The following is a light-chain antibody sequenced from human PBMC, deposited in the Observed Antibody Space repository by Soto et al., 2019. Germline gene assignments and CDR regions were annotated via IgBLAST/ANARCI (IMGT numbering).Light chain of an antibody. CDR3: QRYNRAPAT. J-gene: IGKJ4*02. CDR1: QGMSNY. CDR2: AAS. Sequence: DIQMTQSPSSLSASVGDRVTITCRASQGMSNYLAWYQQKPGKVPKLLIYAASTLQSGVPSRFSGSGSGTDFTLTISTLQPEDVATYYCQRYNRAPATFGGGTKVEIK. V-gene: IGKV1-27*01.